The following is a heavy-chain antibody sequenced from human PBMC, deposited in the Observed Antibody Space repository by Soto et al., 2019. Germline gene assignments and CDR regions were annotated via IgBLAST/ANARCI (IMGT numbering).Heavy chain of an antibody. CDR2: IYYSGST. J-gene: IGHJ4*02. Sequence: SETLSLTCTVSGGSISSYYWSWIRQPPGKGLEWIGYIYYSGSTNYNPSLKSRVTISVDTSKNQFSLKLSSVTAADTAVYYCARGYSGYDIDYWGQGTLVTVSS. D-gene: IGHD5-12*01. V-gene: IGHV4-59*08. CDR3: ARGYSGYDIDY. CDR1: GGSISSYY.